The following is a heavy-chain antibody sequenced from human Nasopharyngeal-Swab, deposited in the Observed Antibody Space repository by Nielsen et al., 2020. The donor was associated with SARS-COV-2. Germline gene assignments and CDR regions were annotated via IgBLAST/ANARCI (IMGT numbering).Heavy chain of an antibody. Sequence: SVKVSCKASGGTFSSYGISWVRQAPGQGLEWVGGITPIFGTTKYAQRFQGRVTITADESTNTAYMEVRGLRSEDTAVYYCARDTLRRGDGGNYYYYALDVWGQGTTVTVSS. J-gene: IGHJ6*02. CDR1: GGTFSSYG. V-gene: IGHV1-69*13. D-gene: IGHD3-10*01. CDR2: ITPIFGTT. CDR3: ARDTLRRGDGGNYYYYALDV.